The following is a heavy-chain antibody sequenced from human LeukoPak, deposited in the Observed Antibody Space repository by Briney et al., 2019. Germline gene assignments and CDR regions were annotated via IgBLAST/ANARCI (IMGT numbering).Heavy chain of an antibody. CDR1: GYTFTSYG. Sequence: ASVKVSCKASGYTFTSYGISWVRQAPGQGLEWMGWISAYNGNTNYVQKLQGRATMTTDTSTSTAYMELRSLRSDDTAVYYCARVLIAPSRRKGFDPWGQGTLVTVSS. CDR2: ISAYNGNT. D-gene: IGHD3-22*01. CDR3: ARVLIAPSRRKGFDP. V-gene: IGHV1-18*01. J-gene: IGHJ5*02.